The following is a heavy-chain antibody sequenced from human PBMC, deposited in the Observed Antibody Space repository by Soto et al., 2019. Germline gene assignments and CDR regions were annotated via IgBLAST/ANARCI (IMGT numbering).Heavy chain of an antibody. CDR3: ARGRQQLVNRDAFDN. D-gene: IGHD6-13*01. Sequence: QVQLQESGPGLVKPSETLSLTCTVSGGSISSYYWSWIRQPPGKGLEWIGYIYYSGSTNYNPSLKSRVTISVATSKNQSSLKLSSVTAADTAVYYCARGRQQLVNRDAFDNWGQGTMVTVSS. V-gene: IGHV4-59*01. CDR1: GGSISSYY. CDR2: IYYSGST. J-gene: IGHJ3*02.